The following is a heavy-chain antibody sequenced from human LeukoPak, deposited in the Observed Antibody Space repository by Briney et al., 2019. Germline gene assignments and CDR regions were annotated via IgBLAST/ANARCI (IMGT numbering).Heavy chain of an antibody. V-gene: IGHV1-2*06. CDR2: INPNSGDT. Sequence: GASVKVSCKASGFTFTGYYMHWVRQAPGQGLEWMGRINPNSGDTHYTQNFQGRVTMTRDTSISTAYMELSRLRSDDTAVYFCARGRSGGCYDYWGQGTLVTVSS. CDR3: ARGRSGGCYDY. CDR1: GFTFTGYY. D-gene: IGHD6-19*01. J-gene: IGHJ4*02.